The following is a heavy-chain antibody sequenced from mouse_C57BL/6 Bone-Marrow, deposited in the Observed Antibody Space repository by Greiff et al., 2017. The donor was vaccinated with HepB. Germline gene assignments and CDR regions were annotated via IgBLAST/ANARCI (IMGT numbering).Heavy chain of an antibody. V-gene: IGHV14-4*01. Sequence: EVQLQESGAELVRPGASVKLSCTASGFNIKDDYMHWVKQRPEQGLEWIGWIDPENGDTEYASKFQGKATITADTSSNTAYLQLSSLTSEDTAVYYCTTAVVATDYWGQGTTLTVSS. CDR1: GFNIKDDY. CDR2: IDPENGDT. D-gene: IGHD1-1*01. J-gene: IGHJ2*01. CDR3: TTAVVATDY.